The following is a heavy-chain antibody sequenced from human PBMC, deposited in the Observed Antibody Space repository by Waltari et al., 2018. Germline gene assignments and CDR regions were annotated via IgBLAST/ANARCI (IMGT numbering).Heavy chain of an antibody. CDR3: ATYLGWRGSRLGVTWSDYFDY. D-gene: IGHD3-16*01. J-gene: IGHJ4*02. CDR2: IIPVFDTA. V-gene: IGHV1-69*08. CDR1: TVLISNYA. Sequence: QVQLVQSGAEVTRPGVSVRVYCKTSTVLISNYAFSWVRQAPGPGLEWMGRIIPVFDTANSALKFRVRVMITAAKSSNTIYLELISLRSEDTAVYYCATYLGWRGSRLGVTWSDYFDYWGQGTLFTVSS.